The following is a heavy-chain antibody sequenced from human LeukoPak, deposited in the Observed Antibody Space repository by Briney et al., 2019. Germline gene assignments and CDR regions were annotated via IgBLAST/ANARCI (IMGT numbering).Heavy chain of an antibody. Sequence: GGALRLSCAASGFTFTSYTMSWVRQAPGKGLEWVSSITTSSSYIYYADSVKGRFTISRDNAKNSVCLQMNSLRPEDTAIYYCARDFSRAYTSSEDAFDFWGQGAMVTVS. CDR3: ARDFSRAYTSSEDAFDF. CDR1: GFTFTSYT. D-gene: IGHD6-13*01. V-gene: IGHV3-21*01. CDR2: ITTSSSYI. J-gene: IGHJ3*01.